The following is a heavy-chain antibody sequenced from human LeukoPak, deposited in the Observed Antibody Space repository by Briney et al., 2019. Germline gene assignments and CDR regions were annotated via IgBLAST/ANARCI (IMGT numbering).Heavy chain of an antibody. CDR2: ISGSGGST. V-gene: IGHV3-23*01. D-gene: IGHD7-27*01. J-gene: IGHJ4*02. CDR3: AKDQTGLPAVNFDY. CDR1: GFTFSSYA. Sequence: SGGSLRLSCAASGFTFSSYAMSWVRQAPGKGLEWVSAISGSGGSTYYADSVKGRFTISRDNSKNTLYLQMNSLRAEDTAVYYCAKDQTGLPAVNFDYWGQGTLVTVSS.